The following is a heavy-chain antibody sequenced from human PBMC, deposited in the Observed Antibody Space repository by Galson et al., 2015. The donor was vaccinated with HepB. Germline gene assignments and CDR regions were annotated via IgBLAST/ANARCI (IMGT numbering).Heavy chain of an antibody. V-gene: IGHV3-53*01. Sequence: SLRLSCAASGFIVSSQYMSWVRQAPGKGLEWASVIYNNGDTYYADSVKGRFTISRDNSKNTVYLQMNSLRAEDTAMYYCARGYSKSWFSGLGYWGQGTLVTVSS. J-gene: IGHJ4*02. D-gene: IGHD1-26*01. CDR3: ARGYSKSWFSGLGY. CDR1: GFIVSSQY. CDR2: IYNNGDT.